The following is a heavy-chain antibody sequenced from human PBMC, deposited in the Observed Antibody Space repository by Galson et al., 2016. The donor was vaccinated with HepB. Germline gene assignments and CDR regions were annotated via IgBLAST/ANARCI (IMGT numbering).Heavy chain of an antibody. D-gene: IGHD2-15*01. CDR3: ARDGCSGGSCYRSYYYYFYMDG. Sequence: SLRLSCAGSGFTFSNYDMHWVRQAPGKGLEWVAVISYDGSNKYYADSVKGRFTISRDNSKNTLYLQMNSLRPEDTAVYYCARDGCSGGSCYRSYYYYFYMDGWGKGTTVTVSS. CDR1: GFTFSNYD. V-gene: IGHV3-30-3*01. J-gene: IGHJ6*03. CDR2: ISYDGSNK.